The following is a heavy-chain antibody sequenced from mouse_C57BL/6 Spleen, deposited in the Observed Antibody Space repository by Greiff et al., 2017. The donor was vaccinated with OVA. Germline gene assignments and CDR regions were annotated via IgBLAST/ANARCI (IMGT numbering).Heavy chain of an antibody. CDR1: GYSITSGYA. Sequence: EVQLVESGPGMVKPSQSLSLSCTVTGYSITSGYAWHWIRHLPGNILEWVGYISYSGSTNYNPYLKSRITITHDTSKNHFFLKLNTETTEVTAKDYGAKDISSYPWYFEVRGTGLTVTVA. CDR3: AKDISSYPWYFEV. J-gene: IGHJ1*03. D-gene: IGHD2-12*01. CDR2: ISYSGST. V-gene: IGHV3-1*01.